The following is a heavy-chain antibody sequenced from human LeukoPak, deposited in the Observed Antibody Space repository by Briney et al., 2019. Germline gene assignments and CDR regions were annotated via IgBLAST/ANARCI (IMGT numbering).Heavy chain of an antibody. V-gene: IGHV3-23*01. CDR1: GFTFSSYA. Sequence: GGSLRLSCAASGFTFSSYAMSWVRQAPGKGLEWVSAISGSGGSTYYADSVKGRFTISRDNSKNTLYLQMNSLRAEDTAVYYCARDNQYYGSGSYYKAAYYYYYMDVWGKGTTVTVSS. J-gene: IGHJ6*03. CDR2: ISGSGGST. CDR3: ARDNQYYGSGSYYKAAYYYYYMDV. D-gene: IGHD3-10*01.